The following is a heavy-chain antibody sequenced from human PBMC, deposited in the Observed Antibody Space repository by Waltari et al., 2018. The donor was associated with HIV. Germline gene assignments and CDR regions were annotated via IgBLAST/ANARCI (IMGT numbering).Heavy chain of an antibody. CDR1: GYSFTSYW. V-gene: IGHV5-51*01. J-gene: IGHJ6*02. CDR3: ARQRDYYYYGMDV. Sequence: EVQLVQSGAEVKKPGESLKISCKGSGYSFTSYWIGWVRQVPGKGLEWMGIIQPGDSDTRYRPSFQGHVTSSADKSISTAYLQWSSLKASDTAMYYCARQRDYYYYGMDVWGQGTTVTVSS. CDR2: IQPGDSDT.